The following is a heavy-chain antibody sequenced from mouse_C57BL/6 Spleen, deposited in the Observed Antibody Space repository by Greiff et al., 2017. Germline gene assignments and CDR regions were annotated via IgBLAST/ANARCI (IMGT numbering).Heavy chain of an antibody. CDR3: ARGVPYAKGY. J-gene: IGHJ4*01. V-gene: IGHV1-42*01. Sequence: EVMLVESGPELVKPGASVKISCKASGYSFTGYYMNWVKQSPEKSLEWIGEINPSTGGTTYNQKFKAKATLTVDKSSSTAYMQLQSLTSEDSAVYYCARGVPYAKGYWGQGTSVTVSS. CDR2: INPSTGGT. CDR1: GYSFTGYY.